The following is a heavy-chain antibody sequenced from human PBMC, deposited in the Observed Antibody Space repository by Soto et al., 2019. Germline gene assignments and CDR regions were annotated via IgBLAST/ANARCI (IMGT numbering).Heavy chain of an antibody. V-gene: IGHV1-69*01. J-gene: IGHJ6*02. CDR1: GGTFSNFA. CDR2: SVPVLNAP. CDR3: ARHISCRSTSCLKLGTNYYYGMDV. Sequence: QVQLVQSGAEVKKPGSSLNVSCKSSGGTFSNFAFSWVRQAPGQGLEWMGGSVPVLNAPNYAQKFQGSFSITADESTITVYMDLRSMRSEDTAGSYCARHISCRSTSCLKLGTNYYYGMDVWGQGTTVTVSS. D-gene: IGHD2-2*01.